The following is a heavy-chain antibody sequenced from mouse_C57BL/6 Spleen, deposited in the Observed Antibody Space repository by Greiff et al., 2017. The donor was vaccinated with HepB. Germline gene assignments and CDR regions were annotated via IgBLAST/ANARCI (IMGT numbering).Heavy chain of an antibody. CDR3: ARDGYLLLRDFDY. CDR2: ISDGGSYT. J-gene: IGHJ2*01. V-gene: IGHV5-4*01. CDR1: GFTFSSYA. Sequence: EVQVVESGGGLVKPGGSLKLSCAASGFTFSSYAMSWVRQTPEKRLEWVATISDGGSYTYYPDNVKGRFTISRDNAKNNLYLQMSHLKSEDTAMYYCARDGYLLLRDFDYWGQGTTLTVSS. D-gene: IGHD1-1*01.